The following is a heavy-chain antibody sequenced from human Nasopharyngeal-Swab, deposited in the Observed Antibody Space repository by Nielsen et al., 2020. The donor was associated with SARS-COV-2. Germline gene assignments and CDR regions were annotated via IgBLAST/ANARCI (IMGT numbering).Heavy chain of an antibody. CDR2: INSGSNYI. CDR3: TRDTPAMFAY. D-gene: IGHD2-15*01. J-gene: IGHJ4*02. Sequence: GESLKISCAASGFSFSSYSINWVRQAPGKGLEWVSSINSGSNYIFYADSVKGRFTISRDNAKNSVYLQMNSLRAEDTALYYCTRDTPAMFAYWGQGTLVSVSS. CDR1: GFSFSSYS. V-gene: IGHV3-21*01.